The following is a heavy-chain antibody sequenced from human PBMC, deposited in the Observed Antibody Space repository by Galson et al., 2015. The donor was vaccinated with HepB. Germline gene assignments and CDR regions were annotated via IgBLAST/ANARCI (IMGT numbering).Heavy chain of an antibody. D-gene: IGHD5-12*01. Sequence: SVKVSCKASGGTFSSYTISWVRQAPGQGLEWTGRIIPILGIANYAQKFQGRVTITADKSTSTAYMELSSLRSEDTAVYYCAREDTGVATINGGNDYWGQGTLVTVSS. CDR1: GGTFSSYT. CDR3: AREDTGVATINGGNDY. V-gene: IGHV1-69*02. J-gene: IGHJ4*02. CDR2: IIPILGIA.